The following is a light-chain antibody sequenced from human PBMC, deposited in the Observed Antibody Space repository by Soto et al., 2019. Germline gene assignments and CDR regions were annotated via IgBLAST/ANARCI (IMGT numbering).Light chain of an antibody. CDR3: FSYAGSFPVV. V-gene: IGLV2-11*01. Sequence: QSALTQPRSVSGSPGQSVTISCAGTSSDVDAYNWVSWYQQQPGKVPKLIIYDVTRRPSGVPDRFSGTKSGNTASRTISGLLAAIEADYSCFSYAGSFPVVFCAVTKLTVL. CDR2: DVT. CDR1: SSDVDAYNW. J-gene: IGLJ3*02.